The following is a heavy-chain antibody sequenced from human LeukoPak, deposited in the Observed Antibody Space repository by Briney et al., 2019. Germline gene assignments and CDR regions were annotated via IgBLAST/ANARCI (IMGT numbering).Heavy chain of an antibody. CDR1: GGSISSNNW. CDR2: ISHSGTT. Sequence: SETLSLTCGVSGGSISSNNWWSWVRQPPGKGLEWIGEISHSGTTNYNPSLKSLVTISVDKSKNQFSLKLSSVTAADTAVYYCARPRESSNAFDIWGQGTMVTVSS. D-gene: IGHD3-10*01. J-gene: IGHJ3*02. CDR3: ARPRESSNAFDI. V-gene: IGHV4-4*02.